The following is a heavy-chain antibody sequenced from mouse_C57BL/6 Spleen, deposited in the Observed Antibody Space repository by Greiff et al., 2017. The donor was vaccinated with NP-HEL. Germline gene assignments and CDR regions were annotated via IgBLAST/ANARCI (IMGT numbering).Heavy chain of an antibody. CDR2: IYPGDGDT. Sequence: QVQLQQSGPELVKPGASVKISCKASGYAFSSSWMNWVKQRPGKGLGWIGRIYPGDGDTNYNGKFKGKATLTADKSSSTAYMQLSSLTSEDSAVYFCANDGYSYAMDYWGQGTSVTVSS. D-gene: IGHD2-3*01. V-gene: IGHV1-82*01. CDR1: GYAFSSSW. J-gene: IGHJ4*01. CDR3: ANDGYSYAMDY.